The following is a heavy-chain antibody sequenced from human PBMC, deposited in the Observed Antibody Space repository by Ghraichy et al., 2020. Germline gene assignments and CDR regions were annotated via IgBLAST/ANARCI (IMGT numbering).Heavy chain of an antibody. V-gene: IGHV3-33*01. CDR1: GFIFSSYG. CDR2: IWSDGNNK. D-gene: IGHD1-7*01. Sequence: GGSLRLSCAASGFIFSSYGMHWVRQAPGKGLEWVAGIWSDGNNKYYVDSVKGRFTVSRDNSKKTLYLQMNSLIADDTAVYYCARDRMQYIGSTGDFDYWGQGTLVTVSS. CDR3: ARDRMQYIGSTGDFDY. J-gene: IGHJ4*02.